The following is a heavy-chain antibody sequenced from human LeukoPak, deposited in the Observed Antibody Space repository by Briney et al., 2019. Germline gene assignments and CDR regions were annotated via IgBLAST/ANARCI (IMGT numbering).Heavy chain of an antibody. V-gene: IGHV1-46*01. Sequence: ASVKVSCKASGYTFTSYYMHWVRQAPGQGLEWMGIINPSGGSTSYAQKFQGRVTMTRDTSTSTVYMELSSLRSEDTAVYYCARELAGDYYDSSGYYSFDYWGQGTLVTVSS. J-gene: IGHJ4*02. CDR2: INPSGGST. CDR3: ARELAGDYYDSSGYYSFDY. CDR1: GYTFTSYY. D-gene: IGHD3-22*01.